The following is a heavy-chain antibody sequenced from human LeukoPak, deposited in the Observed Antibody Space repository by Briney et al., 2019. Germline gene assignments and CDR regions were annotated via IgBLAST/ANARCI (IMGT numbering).Heavy chain of an antibody. CDR3: ARDRSPPFDY. Sequence: MSSETLSLTCTVSGGSISSSSYYWGWIRQPPGKGLEWIGSIYYSGSTYYNPSLKSRVTISVDTSKNQFSLKLSSVTAADTAVYYCARDRSPPFDYWGQGTLVTVSS. J-gene: IGHJ4*02. V-gene: IGHV4-39*02. CDR1: GGSISSSSYY. CDR2: IYYSGST.